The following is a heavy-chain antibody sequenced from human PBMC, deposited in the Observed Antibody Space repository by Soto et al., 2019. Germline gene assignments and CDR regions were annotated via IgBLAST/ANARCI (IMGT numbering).Heavy chain of an antibody. CDR1: GFTFSSYG. CDR2: IWYDGSNK. D-gene: IGHD4-17*01. J-gene: IGHJ4*02. V-gene: IGHV3-33*01. Sequence: PGGSLRLSCAASGFTFSSYGMHWVRQAPGKGLEWVAVIWYDGSNKYYADSVKGRFTISRDNSKNTLYLQMNSLRAEDTAVYYCATTTVTTGADYWGQGTLVTVAS. CDR3: ATTTVTTGADY.